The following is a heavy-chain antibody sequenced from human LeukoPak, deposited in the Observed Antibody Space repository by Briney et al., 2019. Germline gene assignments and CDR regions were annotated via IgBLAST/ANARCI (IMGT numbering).Heavy chain of an antibody. CDR3: AREFTQRDY. CDR2: ISGSDGTI. CDR1: GFTFSDYY. J-gene: IGHJ4*02. Sequence: GGSLRLSCVASGFTFSDYYMSWIRQAPGKGLEWVSYISGSDGTIKYADSVKGRFTISRDNAKNSLYLQMNSMRVEDTAVYYCAREFTQRDYWGQGTRVTVSS. V-gene: IGHV3-11*01.